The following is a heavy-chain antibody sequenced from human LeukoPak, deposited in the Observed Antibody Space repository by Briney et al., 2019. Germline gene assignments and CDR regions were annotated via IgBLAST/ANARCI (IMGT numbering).Heavy chain of an antibody. Sequence: PGGSLRFSCAASGFTFSSYAMSWVRQAPGKGLEYVSVISGSGGSTHYRDSVKGRFTISRDNSKNTLYLQMNSLRVEDTAVYYCAKDGTTTITFDYWGQGTLVTVSS. CDR3: AKDGTTTITFDY. CDR1: GFTFSSYA. V-gene: IGHV3-23*01. CDR2: ISGSGGST. D-gene: IGHD1-1*01. J-gene: IGHJ4*02.